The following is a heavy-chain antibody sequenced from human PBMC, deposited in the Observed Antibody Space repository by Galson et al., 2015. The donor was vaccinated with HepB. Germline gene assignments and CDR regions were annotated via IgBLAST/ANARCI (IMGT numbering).Heavy chain of an antibody. J-gene: IGHJ5*02. CDR2: INPSGGST. V-gene: IGHV1-46*01. D-gene: IGHD2-8*02. Sequence: SVKVSCKASGYTFTRYYIHWVRQAPGQGFEWMGIINPSGGSTVYAQKFQGRVTVTRDTSTNTVYMEVSSLTFEDTAVYYCAREAGVLDTPTPNWFDPWGQGTLVTVPS. CDR1: GYTFTRYY. CDR3: AREAGVLDTPTPNWFDP.